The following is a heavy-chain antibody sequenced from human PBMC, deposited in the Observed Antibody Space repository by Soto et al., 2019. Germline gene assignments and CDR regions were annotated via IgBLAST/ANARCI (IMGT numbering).Heavy chain of an antibody. CDR1: GYTFTSYG. CDR3: ARVERYFDWLGAFDI. D-gene: IGHD3-9*01. Sequence: GASVKVSCKASGYTFTSYGISWVRQAPGQGLEWMGWISAYNGNTNYAQKLQGRVTMTTDTSTSTAYMELRSLRSDDTAVYYCARVERYFDWLGAFDIWGQGTMVTVS. J-gene: IGHJ3*02. V-gene: IGHV1-18*01. CDR2: ISAYNGNT.